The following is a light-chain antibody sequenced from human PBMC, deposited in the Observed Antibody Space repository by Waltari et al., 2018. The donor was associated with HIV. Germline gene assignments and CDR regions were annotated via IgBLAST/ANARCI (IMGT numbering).Light chain of an antibody. J-gene: IGLJ2*01. CDR1: ELGGKY. V-gene: IGLV3-1*01. CDR3: QAWDSSTVV. Sequence: SYELTQPPSVSVSPGQTASITCSGDELGGKYACWYQQKPGQSPVLVIYQDSKRPSGIPGRFSGSNSGNTATLTISGTQAMDEADYYCQAWDSSTVVFGGGTKPTVL. CDR2: QDS.